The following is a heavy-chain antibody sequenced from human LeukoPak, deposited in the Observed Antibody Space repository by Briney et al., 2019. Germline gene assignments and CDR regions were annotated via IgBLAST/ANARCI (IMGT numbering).Heavy chain of an antibody. CDR3: AKRDDYTMYGLDY. D-gene: IGHD3-10*02. Sequence: PGGSLRLSCAASGFTFSSYAMSWVRQAPGKGLEWVSYISSSSSTIYYADSVKGRFTISRDNSKNTLYLQMNSLRPEDTAVYYCAKRDDYTMYGLDYWGQGALVTVSS. CDR2: ISSSSSTI. J-gene: IGHJ4*02. CDR1: GFTFSSYA. V-gene: IGHV3-48*01.